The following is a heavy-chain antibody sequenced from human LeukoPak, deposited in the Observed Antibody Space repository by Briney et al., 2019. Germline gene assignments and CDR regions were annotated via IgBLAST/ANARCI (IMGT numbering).Heavy chain of an antibody. CDR3: AELGITMIGGV. V-gene: IGHV3-48*03. D-gene: IGHD3-10*02. Sequence: GGSLRLSCAASGFTFSSYEMSWVRQARGKGLEWVSYISSSGSTIYYADSVKSPFTISRDNAKNSLYLQMNSLRAEDTAVYYCAELGITMIGGVWGKGTTVTISS. CDR2: ISSSGSTI. J-gene: IGHJ6*04. CDR1: GFTFSSYE.